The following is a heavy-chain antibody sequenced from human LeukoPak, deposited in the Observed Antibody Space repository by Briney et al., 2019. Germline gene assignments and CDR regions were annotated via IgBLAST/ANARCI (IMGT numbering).Heavy chain of an antibody. Sequence: PGGSLGLSCAASGFTFSSYSMNWVRQAPGKGLEWVSYISSSSSTIYYADSVKGRFTISRDNAKNSLYLQMNSLRAEDTAVYYCARDGDLGDYWGQGTLVTVSS. CDR2: ISSSSSTI. D-gene: IGHD7-27*01. CDR3: ARDGDLGDY. V-gene: IGHV3-48*04. J-gene: IGHJ4*02. CDR1: GFTFSSYS.